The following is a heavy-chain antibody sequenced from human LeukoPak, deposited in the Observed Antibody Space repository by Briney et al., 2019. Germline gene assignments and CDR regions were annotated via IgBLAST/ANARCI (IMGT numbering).Heavy chain of an antibody. Sequence: SETLSLTCAVSGYSISSGYYWGWIRQPPGKGLEWIGSIYHSGSTYYNPSLKSRVTISVDTSKNQFSLKLSSVTAADTAVCYCARDLGGSGWLTQIYNWFDPWGQGTLVTVSS. J-gene: IGHJ5*02. D-gene: IGHD6-19*01. CDR3: ARDLGGSGWLTQIYNWFDP. V-gene: IGHV4-38-2*02. CDR2: IYHSGST. CDR1: GYSISSGYY.